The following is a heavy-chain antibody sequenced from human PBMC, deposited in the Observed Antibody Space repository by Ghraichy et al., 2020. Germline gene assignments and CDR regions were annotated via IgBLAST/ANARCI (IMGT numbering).Heavy chain of an antibody. J-gene: IGHJ4*02. CDR2: IYYSGST. D-gene: IGHD4-23*01. CDR1: GGSISSSSYY. Sequence: SETLSLTCTVSGGSISSSSYYWGWIRQPPGKGLEWIGSIYYSGSTYYNPSLKSRVTISVDTSKNQFSLKLSSVTAADTAVYYCARESYGGNKNLFDYWGQGTLVTVSS. V-gene: IGHV4-39*07. CDR3: ARESYGGNKNLFDY.